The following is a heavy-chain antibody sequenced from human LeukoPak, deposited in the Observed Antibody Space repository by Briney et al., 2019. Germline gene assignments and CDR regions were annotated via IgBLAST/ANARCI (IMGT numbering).Heavy chain of an antibody. D-gene: IGHD3-10*01. CDR3: ARDLGYFGSGSYLGWFDP. V-gene: IGHV4-59*11. CDR1: GGSISNHY. Sequence: SETLSLTCTVSGGSISNHYWTWIRRPPGKGLEWIGHIYYSGSTTYNPSLRSRVTISVGTSKNQFSLKLSSVTPADTAAYYCARDLGYFGSGSYLGWFDPWGQGTLVTVSS. J-gene: IGHJ5*02. CDR2: IYYSGST.